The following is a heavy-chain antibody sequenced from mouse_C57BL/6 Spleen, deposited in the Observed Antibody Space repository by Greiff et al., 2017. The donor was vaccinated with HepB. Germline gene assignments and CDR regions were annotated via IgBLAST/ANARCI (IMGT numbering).Heavy chain of an antibody. V-gene: IGHV10-1*01. Sequence: EVKLMESGGGLVQPKGSLKLSCAASGFSFNTYAMNWVRQAPGKGLEWVARIRSKSNNYATYYADSVKDRFTISRDESESMLYLQMNNLKTEDTAMYYCVRHEDYGSSYDHWYFDVWGTGTTVTVSS. J-gene: IGHJ1*03. CDR3: VRHEDYGSSYDHWYFDV. D-gene: IGHD1-1*01. CDR2: IRSKSNNYAT. CDR1: GFSFNTYA.